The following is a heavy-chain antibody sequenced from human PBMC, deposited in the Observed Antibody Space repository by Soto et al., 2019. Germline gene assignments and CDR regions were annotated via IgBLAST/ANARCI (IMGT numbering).Heavy chain of an antibody. Sequence: QVQLVQSGAEVKRPGASVKVSCKASGDTLKTFDVSWVRQAPGQGPEWMAWITTHNGDTNFAQKFRGRVSLTADTSAATALRALRNLRSDDTGVYSCARFNFTGAGDNYYYYMDVWGQGTTVTVS. J-gene: IGHJ6*03. V-gene: IGHV1-18*04. D-gene: IGHD1-20*01. CDR3: ARFNFTGAGDNYYYYMDV. CDR1: GDTLKTFD. CDR2: ITTHNGDT.